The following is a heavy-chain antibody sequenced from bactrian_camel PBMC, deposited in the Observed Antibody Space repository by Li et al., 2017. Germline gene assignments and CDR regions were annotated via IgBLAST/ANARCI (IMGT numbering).Heavy chain of an antibody. CDR1: GRKLNEPG. CDR2: LRTDGST. V-gene: IGHV3S53*01. Sequence: QVQLVESGGVSVQAGGSLRLSCKVSGRKLNEPGMGWYRQAPGNECELVVILRTDGSTYYADSVKGRFTISRDNSKNTVYLQMNNLKPEDAAVYYCVGDAPAPLPCTNYWGQGTQVTVS. CDR3: VGDAPAPLPCTNY. D-gene: IGHD1*01. J-gene: IGHJ4*01.